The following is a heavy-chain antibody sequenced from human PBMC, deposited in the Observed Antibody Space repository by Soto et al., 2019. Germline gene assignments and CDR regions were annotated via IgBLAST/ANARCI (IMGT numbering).Heavy chain of an antibody. Sequence: PSETLSLTCGVSGGSISRRTWWSWVRQPPGKGLEWIGEISHSGSTNYNPTLKSRVTISIDTSNNHFSLYLQMNSLRTEDSALYYCAKEKDRIFDYWGRGTPVTVSS. CDR3: AKEKDRIFDY. V-gene: IGHV4-4*02. J-gene: IGHJ4*02. CDR1: GGSISRRTW. CDR2: ISHSGST.